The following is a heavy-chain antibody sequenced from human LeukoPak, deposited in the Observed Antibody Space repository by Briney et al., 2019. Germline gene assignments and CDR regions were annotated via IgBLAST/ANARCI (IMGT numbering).Heavy chain of an antibody. Sequence: GGSLRLSCAASGFTFSSYSMNWVRQAPGKGLEWVPSISSSSSYIYYADSVKGRFTISRDNAKNSLYLQMNSLRAEDTAVYYCAKATLGSCSGARCYPFDYWGQGTLVTVSS. J-gene: IGHJ4*02. CDR1: GFTFSSYS. CDR3: AKATLGSCSGARCYPFDY. CDR2: ISSSSSYI. D-gene: IGHD2-15*01. V-gene: IGHV3-21*04.